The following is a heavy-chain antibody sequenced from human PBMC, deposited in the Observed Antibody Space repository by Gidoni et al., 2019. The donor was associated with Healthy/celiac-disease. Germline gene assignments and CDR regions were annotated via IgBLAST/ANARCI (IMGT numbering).Heavy chain of an antibody. CDR3: ARRVDVVVPAANWYFDL. CDR2: IYYSGST. Sequence: QLQLQASGPGLVKPSETLSLTCTVSGGSISSSSSSWGWIRQPPGKGLEWIGSIYYSGSTYYNPSLKSRVTISVYTSKNQFSLKLSSVTAADTAVYYCARRVDVVVPAANWYFDLWGRGTLVTVSS. V-gene: IGHV4-39*01. CDR1: GGSISSSSSS. J-gene: IGHJ2*01. D-gene: IGHD2-2*01.